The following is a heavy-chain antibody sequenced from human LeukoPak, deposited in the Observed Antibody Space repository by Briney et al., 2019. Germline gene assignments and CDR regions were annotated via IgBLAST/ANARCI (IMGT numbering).Heavy chain of an antibody. CDR2: IKQDGSEK. CDR1: GFTFSSYW. D-gene: IGHD3-3*01. V-gene: IGHV3-7*01. CDR3: ARDLLDFWSGYFWFDP. J-gene: IGHJ5*02. Sequence: GGSLRLSCAASGFTFSSYWMSWVRQAPGKGLEWVANIKQDGSEKYYVDSVKGRFTISRDNAKNSPYLQMNSLRAEDTAVYYCARDLLDFWSGYFWFDPWGQGTLVTVSS.